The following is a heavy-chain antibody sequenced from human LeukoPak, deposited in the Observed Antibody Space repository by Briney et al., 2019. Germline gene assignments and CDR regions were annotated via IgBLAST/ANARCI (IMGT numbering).Heavy chain of an antibody. Sequence: GASVKVSCKASGYTFSNYGITWVRQAPGQGLEWMGWISGYNGNTNFAQKLQGRVSMTTDTSTYTSDMELRSLRSDDTAVYYCARSLGDSSGYYPLPSDYWGQGTLVIVSS. CDR2: ISGYNGNT. V-gene: IGHV1-18*01. J-gene: IGHJ4*02. D-gene: IGHD3-22*01. CDR3: ARSLGDSSGYYPLPSDY. CDR1: GYTFSNYG.